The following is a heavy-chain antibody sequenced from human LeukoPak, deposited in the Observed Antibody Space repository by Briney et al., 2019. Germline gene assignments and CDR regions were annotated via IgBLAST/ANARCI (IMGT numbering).Heavy chain of an antibody. CDR1: GGSFSGYY. J-gene: IGHJ3*02. D-gene: IGHD6-19*01. V-gene: IGHV4-34*01. CDR3: ASPRQWLVRAPDAFDI. Sequence: SETLSLTCAVYGGSFSGYYWSWIRQPPGTGQEWIGEINHSGSTNYNPSLKSRVTISVDTSKNQFSLKLSSVTAADTAVYYCASPRQWLVRAPDAFDIWGQGTMVTVSS. CDR2: INHSGST.